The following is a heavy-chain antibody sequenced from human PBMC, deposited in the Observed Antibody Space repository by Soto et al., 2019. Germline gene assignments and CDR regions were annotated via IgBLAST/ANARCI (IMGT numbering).Heavy chain of an antibody. CDR2: IYYIGTS. J-gene: IGHJ2*01. D-gene: IGHD3-16*02. CDR3: ARVLRDVLSDRYYWYFDL. Sequence: QVQLQESGPGLVKPSQTLSLTCTVSGASISSGGYYWGWIRQHPGKGLEWIGFIYYIGTSYYNPSLGCRITLSVDTSTNRFSLNLTSVTAADTAVYYSARVLRDVLSDRYYWYFDLWGRGTLVTVSS. CDR1: GASISSGGYY. V-gene: IGHV4-31*03.